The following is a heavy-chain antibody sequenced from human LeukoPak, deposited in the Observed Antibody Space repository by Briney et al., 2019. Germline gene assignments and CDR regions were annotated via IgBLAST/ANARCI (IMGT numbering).Heavy chain of an antibody. CDR2: INPSGGST. J-gene: IGHJ4*02. CDR1: GYTFTSYY. CDR3: AREHPRRYFDY. Sequence: ASVKVSCKASGYTFTSYYMHWVRQAPGQGLEWMGIINPSGGSTSYAQKFQGRVTMTRDTSTSTVYMELSSLRSEATAVYYCAREHPRRYFDYWGQGTLVTVSS. V-gene: IGHV1-46*01.